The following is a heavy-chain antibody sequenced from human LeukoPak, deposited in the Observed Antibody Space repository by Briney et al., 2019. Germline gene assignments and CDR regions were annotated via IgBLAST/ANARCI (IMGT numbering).Heavy chain of an antibody. CDR1: GFTFSTYS. CDR3: AREETRMDSGYRWSDYYNGMDV. D-gene: IGHD5-12*01. Sequence: GGSLRLSCAASGFTFSTYSMNWVRQAPGKGLEWVSYISSSSSTIYYVDSVKGRFAISRDNAKNSLYLQMNSLRAEDTAVYSCAREETRMDSGYRWSDYYNGMDVWGQGTTVTVSS. CDR2: ISSSSSTI. V-gene: IGHV3-48*01. J-gene: IGHJ6*02.